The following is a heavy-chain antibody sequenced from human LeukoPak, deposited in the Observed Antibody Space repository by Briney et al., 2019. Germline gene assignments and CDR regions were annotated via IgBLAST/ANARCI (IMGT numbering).Heavy chain of an antibody. CDR3: TKRKDYFVY. CDR2: IGVSAGST. V-gene: IGHV3-23*01. CDR1: GFTFISYA. J-gene: IGHJ4*02. D-gene: IGHD1-14*01. Sequence: GRSLRLSFAASGFTFISYAMSCVRQAPGEWLEWVSAIGVSAGSTYYADTVKGRYTISRDNSKYTLYLQMNSLRAEDSVVFYCTKRKDYFVYWGQETLVTVSS.